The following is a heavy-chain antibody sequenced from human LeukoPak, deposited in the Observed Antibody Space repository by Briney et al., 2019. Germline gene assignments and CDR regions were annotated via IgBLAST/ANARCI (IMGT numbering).Heavy chain of an antibody. J-gene: IGHJ6*02. D-gene: IGHD2/OR15-2a*01. CDR1: GGSISSYY. CDR3: ARQTTWSDGMDV. CDR2: IYYSGST. Sequence: SETLSLTCTVSGGSISSYYWSWIRQPPGKGLEWIGYIYYSGSTNYNPSLKSRVTISVDTSKNQFSLKLSSVTAADTAVYYCARQTTWSDGMDVWGQGTTVTVSS. V-gene: IGHV4-59*08.